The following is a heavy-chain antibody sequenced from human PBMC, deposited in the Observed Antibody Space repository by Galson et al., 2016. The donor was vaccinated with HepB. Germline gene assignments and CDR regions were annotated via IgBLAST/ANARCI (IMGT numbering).Heavy chain of an antibody. CDR1: GFTSSSYA. V-gene: IGHV3-23*01. CDR3: AKDQTTYDPGWYFDI. CDR2: ISGSGDSA. D-gene: IGHD3-3*01. J-gene: IGHJ2*01. Sequence: SLRLSCAASGFTSSSYAMTWVRQAPGKGLEWVSGISGSGDSAYYGDSVKGRFSISRDNSKNTLYLQMNSLRADDTAVYFCAKDQTTYDPGWYFDIWGRGTLVTVSS.